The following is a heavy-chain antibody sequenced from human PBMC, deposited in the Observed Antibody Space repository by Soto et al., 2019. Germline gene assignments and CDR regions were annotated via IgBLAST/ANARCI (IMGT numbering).Heavy chain of an antibody. D-gene: IGHD6-19*01. CDR3: ARDGAVAGDSNFDY. J-gene: IGHJ4*02. CDR1: GYTFTRYA. Sequence: QVQLVHSGAEVKKPGASVKVSCKASGYTFTRYAMHWVRQAPGQRLEWMGWINAGNGNTKYSQKFQGRVTITTDTSASTGYMELSSLRSEDTAVYYCARDGAVAGDSNFDYWGQGTLVTVAS. V-gene: IGHV1-3*01. CDR2: INAGNGNT.